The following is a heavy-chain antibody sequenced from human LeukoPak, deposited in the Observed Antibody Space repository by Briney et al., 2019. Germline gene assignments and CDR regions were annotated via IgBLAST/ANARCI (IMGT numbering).Heavy chain of an antibody. D-gene: IGHD3-16*01. Sequence: PGGSLRLSCAASGFTFDDYAMRWVRQAPGKGLEWVSGISWNSGSIGYADSVKGRFTISRDNAKNSLYLQMNSLRAEDTALYYCAKTKWGYFDYWGQGTLVTVSS. CDR3: AKTKWGYFDY. J-gene: IGHJ4*02. CDR1: GFTFDDYA. V-gene: IGHV3-9*01. CDR2: ISWNSGSI.